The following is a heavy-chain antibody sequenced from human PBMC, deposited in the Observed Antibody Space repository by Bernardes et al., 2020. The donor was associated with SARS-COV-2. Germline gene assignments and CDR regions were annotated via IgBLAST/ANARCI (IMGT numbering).Heavy chain of an antibody. J-gene: IGHJ3*02. V-gene: IGHV4-31*01. CDR1: GGSIRSVGYY. CDR2: IYYSGST. Sequence: SETLSLTCTVSGGSIRSVGYYWSWLLQHPGKGLEWIGYIYYSGSTYYNPSLKSLVTISVDTSKNQFSLKLSSVTAADTAVYYCARANSSGYYIRVVGAFDIWGQGTMVTVSS. D-gene: IGHD3-22*01. CDR3: ARANSSGYYIRVVGAFDI.